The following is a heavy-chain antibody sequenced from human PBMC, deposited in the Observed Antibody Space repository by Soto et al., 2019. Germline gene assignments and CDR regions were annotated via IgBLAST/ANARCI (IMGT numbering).Heavy chain of an antibody. CDR2: LNSHDGLT. Sequence: GGSLRLSCAASGFTFNTYDMNWVRQAPGKGLEWVSSLNSHDGLTRYADSVKGRFAISRDNAKNSLYVQMNSLRVEDTAVYYCPKRLTLFGVVNLGTWFYYWGLGTLVTVSS. CDR1: GFTFNTYD. V-gene: IGHV3-21*04. J-gene: IGHJ4*02. D-gene: IGHD3-3*01. CDR3: PKRLTLFGVVNLGTWFYY.